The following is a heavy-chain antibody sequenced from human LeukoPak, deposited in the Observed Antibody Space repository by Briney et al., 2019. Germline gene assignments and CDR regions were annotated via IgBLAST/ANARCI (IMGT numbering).Heavy chain of an antibody. D-gene: IGHD3-3*01. CDR2: IYFSGNA. CDR3: ARSDRSLYDFWSGYHDYGAFDI. J-gene: IGHJ3*02. CDR1: GGSIKNYY. Sequence: PSETLSFTCSVSGGSIKNYYWSWIRQPPGKGLEWIGYIYFSGNANYNTSLKSRVTISIDTSKNQFSLELISVTAADTAVYYCARSDRSLYDFWSGYHDYGAFDIWGQGTMVTVSS. V-gene: IGHV4-59*01.